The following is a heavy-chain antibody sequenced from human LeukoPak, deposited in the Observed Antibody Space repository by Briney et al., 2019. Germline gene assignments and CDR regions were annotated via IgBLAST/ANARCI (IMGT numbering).Heavy chain of an antibody. CDR2: FLSDGSRT. D-gene: IGHD3-10*01. CDR3: ARVGDYGSGFDF. V-gene: IGHV3-74*01. CDR1: GFTFSSYW. Sequence: GGSLRLSCAASGFTFSSYWMHWVRQGPGKGLVWVSRFLSDGSRTTYADSVKGRFTISGDNAKNTLYLQMNSQRAEDTAVYYCARVGDYGSGFDFWGQGTLVTVSS. J-gene: IGHJ4*02.